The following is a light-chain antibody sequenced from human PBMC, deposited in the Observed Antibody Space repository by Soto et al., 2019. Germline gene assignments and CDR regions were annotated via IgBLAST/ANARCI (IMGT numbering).Light chain of an antibody. CDR1: SSDVGGYNH. Sequence: QSALTQPASVSGSPGQSITISCTGTSSDVGGYNHVSWYQQHPGKAPKLMISEVNNRPSGVSNRFSGSKSGNTASLSISGLQAEDEADYYCSSYTSSSIVVFGGGTQLTVL. V-gene: IGLV2-14*01. CDR3: SSYTSSSIVV. CDR2: EVN. J-gene: IGLJ2*01.